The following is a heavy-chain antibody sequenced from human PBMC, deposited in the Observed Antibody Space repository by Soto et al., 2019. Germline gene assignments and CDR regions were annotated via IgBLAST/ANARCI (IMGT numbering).Heavy chain of an antibody. J-gene: IGHJ5*02. CDR3: ARRGRQSTSSFWFDP. Sequence: GESLKISCKASGYSFATYWIGWVRQMPGKGLEWMGIIWPSDSDTRYSPSFQGQVTISADRSISTAYLQWSSLKSSDTSIYYCARRGRQSTSSFWFDPWGQGTLVTVSS. CDR2: IWPSDSDT. CDR1: GYSFATYW. D-gene: IGHD6-6*01. V-gene: IGHV5-51*01.